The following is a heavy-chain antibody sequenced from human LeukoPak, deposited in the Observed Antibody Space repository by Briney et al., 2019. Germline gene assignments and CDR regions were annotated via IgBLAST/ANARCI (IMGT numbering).Heavy chain of an antibody. CDR2: IYHSGST. D-gene: IGHD6-6*01. J-gene: IGHJ4*02. Sequence: TSETLSLTCTVSAGSISSSSYYWGWIRQPPGKGLEWIGSIYHSGSTHYNPSLKSRVTISVDTSKNQFSLKLSSVTAADTAVYYCARGVARSSKFHFSYYFDYWGQGTLVTVSS. CDR3: ARGVARSSKFHFSYYFDY. CDR1: AGSISSSSYY. V-gene: IGHV4-39*07.